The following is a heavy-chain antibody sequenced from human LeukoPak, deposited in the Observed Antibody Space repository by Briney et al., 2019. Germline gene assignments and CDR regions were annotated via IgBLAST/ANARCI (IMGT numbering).Heavy chain of an antibody. CDR3: ARVRSGHMIVVADFDY. Sequence: GASVKVSCKASGYTFTSYYMHWVRQAPGQGLEWMGIINPSGGSTSYAQKFQGRVTMTRDTSTSTVYMELSSLRSEDTAVYYCARVRSGHMIVVADFDYWGRGTLVTVSS. D-gene: IGHD3-22*01. CDR1: GYTFTSYY. V-gene: IGHV1-46*01. CDR2: INPSGGST. J-gene: IGHJ4*02.